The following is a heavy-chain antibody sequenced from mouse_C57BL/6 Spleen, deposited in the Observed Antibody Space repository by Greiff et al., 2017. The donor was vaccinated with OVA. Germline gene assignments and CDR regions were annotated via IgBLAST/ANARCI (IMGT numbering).Heavy chain of an antibody. CDR2: ISSGGSYT. D-gene: IGHD3-2*02. V-gene: IGHV5-6*01. Sequence: EVQRVESGGDLVKPGGSLKLSCAASGFTFSSYGMSWVRQTPDKRLEWVATISSGGSYTYYPDSVKGRFPISRDNAKNTLYLQMSRLKSEDTAMYYCARRWNSSGYYFDYWGQGTTLTVSS. J-gene: IGHJ2*01. CDR3: ARRWNSSGYYFDY. CDR1: GFTFSSYG.